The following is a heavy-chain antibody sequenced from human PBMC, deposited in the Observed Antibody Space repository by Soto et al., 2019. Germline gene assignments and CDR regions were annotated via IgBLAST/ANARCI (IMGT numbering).Heavy chain of an antibody. Sequence: SETLSLTCAVYGGSFSGYYWSWIRQPPGKGLEWIGEINHSGSTDYNPSLKSRVTISVATSKNQFSLKLSSVTAADTAVYYCARARYDFWSGYREDYYYGMDVWGQGTTVTVSS. V-gene: IGHV4-34*01. CDR2: INHSGST. D-gene: IGHD3-3*01. CDR1: GGSFSGYY. CDR3: ARARYDFWSGYREDYYYGMDV. J-gene: IGHJ6*02.